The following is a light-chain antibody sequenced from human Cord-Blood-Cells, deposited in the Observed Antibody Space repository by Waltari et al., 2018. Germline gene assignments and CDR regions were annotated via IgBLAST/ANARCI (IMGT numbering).Light chain of an antibody. CDR3: SSYTSSSTWV. CDR1: SSDVGGYNY. CDR2: DVS. Sequence: QSALTQPASVSGSPGQSITISCTGTSSDVGGYNYVSWYQQHPGKAPKLMIHDVSKRPSGVSYRSSGSKTGNTASLTISGLQAEDEADYCCSSYTSSSTWVFGGGTKLTVL. J-gene: IGLJ3*02. V-gene: IGLV2-14*01.